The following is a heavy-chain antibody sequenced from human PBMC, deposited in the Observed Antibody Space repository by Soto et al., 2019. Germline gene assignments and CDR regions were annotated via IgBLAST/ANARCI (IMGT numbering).Heavy chain of an antibody. Sequence: SETLSLTCSVSSGSIIGFFWNWIRQPAGKGLEWIGRIYTSGNTNYNPSLKSRVTISLDTSDKVLSLKLTSVTAADTAVYFCASEEQVGYFDLWGQGALV. J-gene: IGHJ4*02. CDR2: IYTSGNT. V-gene: IGHV4-4*07. CDR3: ASEEQVGYFDL. CDR1: SGSIIGFF. D-gene: IGHD6-6*01.